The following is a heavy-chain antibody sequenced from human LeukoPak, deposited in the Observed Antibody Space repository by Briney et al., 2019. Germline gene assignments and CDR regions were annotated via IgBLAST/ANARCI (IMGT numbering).Heavy chain of an antibody. CDR1: GGSISSSTYY. CDR3: ARRVAARLTLHYYMDV. CDR2: ISYTGIT. D-gene: IGHD6-6*01. J-gene: IGHJ6*03. V-gene: IGHV4-39*07. Sequence: PSETLSLTCTVSGGSISSSTYYWGWIRQPPGKGLAWIGSISYTGITYYNPSLKSRVTISVDTSKNQFSLKLSSVTAADTAVYYCARRVAARLTLHYYMDVWGKGTTVTVSS.